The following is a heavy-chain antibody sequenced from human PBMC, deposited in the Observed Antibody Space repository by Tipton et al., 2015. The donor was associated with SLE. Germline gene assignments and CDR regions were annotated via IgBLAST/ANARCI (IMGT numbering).Heavy chain of an antibody. Sequence: LSLTCAVYGGSFSGYYWSWIRQPPGKGLEWIGEINHSGSTNYNPSLKSRVTISVDTSKNQFSLKLSSVTAADTAVYYCARDRDSSSFDYWGQGTLVTVSS. CDR2: INHSGST. V-gene: IGHV4-34*01. D-gene: IGHD6-13*01. CDR1: GGSFSGYY. J-gene: IGHJ4*02. CDR3: ARDRDSSSFDY.